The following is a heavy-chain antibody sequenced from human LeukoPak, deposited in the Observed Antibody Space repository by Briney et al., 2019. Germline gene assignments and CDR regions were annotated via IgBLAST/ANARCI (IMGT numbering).Heavy chain of an antibody. CDR1: GGSISSYY. V-gene: IGHV4-59*08. CDR2: IHYSGST. D-gene: IGHD1-1*01. CDR3: AXLXXWNXGFDY. J-gene: IGHJ4*02. Sequence: SETLSLTCTVSGGSISSYYWSWIRQPPGKGLEWIGYIHYSGSTNYNPSLKSRVTISVDTSKNQFSLKLSSVTAADTAVYYFAXLXXWNXGFDYWGQGTLVTV.